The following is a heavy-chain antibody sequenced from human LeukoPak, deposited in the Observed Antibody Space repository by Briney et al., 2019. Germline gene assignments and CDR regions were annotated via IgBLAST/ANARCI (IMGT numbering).Heavy chain of an antibody. Sequence: GGSLRLSCAASGFTFSTYWMNWVRQAPGKGLEWVAKITSDGSDKYYVDSVKGRFTISRDNAKNSLFLQISSLRAEDTAVYYCARGPRGLDYWGQGTLVTVSS. V-gene: IGHV3-7*01. CDR1: GFTFSTYW. J-gene: IGHJ4*02. CDR3: ARGPRGLDY. CDR2: ITSDGSDK.